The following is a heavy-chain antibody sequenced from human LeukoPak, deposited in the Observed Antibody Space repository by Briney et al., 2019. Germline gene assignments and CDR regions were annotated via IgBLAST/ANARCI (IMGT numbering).Heavy chain of an antibody. CDR1: GFTVSSNY. V-gene: IGHV3-66*01. Sequence: GGSLRLSCAASGFTVSSNYMSWVRQAPGKGLEWVSVIYSGGSTYYADSVKGRFTISRDNSKNTLYLQMNSLRAEDTAVYYCARGTWDYYYYYGMDVWGQGTTVTVSS. J-gene: IGHJ6*02. CDR2: IYSGGST. D-gene: IGHD1-14*01. CDR3: ARGTWDYYYYYGMDV.